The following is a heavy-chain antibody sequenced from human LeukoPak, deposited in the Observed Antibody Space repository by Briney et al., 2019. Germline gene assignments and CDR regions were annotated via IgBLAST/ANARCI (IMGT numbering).Heavy chain of an antibody. Sequence: GGSLRLSCVASGITFSNYAVSWVRQAPEKGLNWVSVISGSAHKIRYADSVKGRFTISRDNSENIVYLQMNNLRVEDTAVYYCAGRPTGYSSGYIHWGQGTLVTVSS. CDR1: GITFSNYA. CDR3: AGRPTGYSSGYIH. J-gene: IGHJ4*02. CDR2: ISGSAHKI. V-gene: IGHV3-23*01. D-gene: IGHD5-18*01.